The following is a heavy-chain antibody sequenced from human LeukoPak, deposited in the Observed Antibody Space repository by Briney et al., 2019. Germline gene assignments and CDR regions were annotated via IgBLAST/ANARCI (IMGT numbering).Heavy chain of an antibody. CDR1: GFTFSSFA. CDR2: ISSSSYI. D-gene: IGHD2-15*01. V-gene: IGHV3-23*01. CDR3: ASYCISTGCYGPYYGMDV. J-gene: IGHJ6*04. Sequence: GGSLRLSCAASGFTFSSFAMTWVRQAPGKGLEWVSSISSSSYIYYADSVKGRFTISRDNSRNTLYLQMNSLGVEDTALYYCASYCISTGCYGPYYGMDVWGKGTTVTVSS.